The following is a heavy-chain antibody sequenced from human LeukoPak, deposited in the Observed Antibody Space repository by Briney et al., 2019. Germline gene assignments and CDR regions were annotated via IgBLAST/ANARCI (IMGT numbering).Heavy chain of an antibody. CDR1: GFTFSTYG. CDR3: AKGPGIVVVVAASS. CDR2: IWYDGSNK. V-gene: IGHV3-33*06. D-gene: IGHD2-15*01. Sequence: GGSLRLSCAASGFTFSTYGMHWVRQAPGKGLEWVAVIWYDGSNKDYGDSVRGRFTISRDNSKNTLYLQMNSLRAEDTAVYYCAKGPGIVVVVAASSWGQGTLVTVSS. J-gene: IGHJ4*02.